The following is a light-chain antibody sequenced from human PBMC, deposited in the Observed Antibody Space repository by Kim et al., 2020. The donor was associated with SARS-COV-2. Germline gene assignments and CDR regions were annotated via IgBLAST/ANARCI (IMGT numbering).Light chain of an antibody. V-gene: IGKV3-15*01. J-gene: IGKJ2*01. Sequence: SVTPGTHAPLSCRADPGVSTNLAWTQHKPGQAPMLLRYGASTRATGIPSRFRGGGSGTDFTLTISSLQSEDFAVYSCQQYNNCPYTFGQGTKLEI. CDR2: GAS. CDR3: QQYNNCPYT. CDR1: PGVSTN.